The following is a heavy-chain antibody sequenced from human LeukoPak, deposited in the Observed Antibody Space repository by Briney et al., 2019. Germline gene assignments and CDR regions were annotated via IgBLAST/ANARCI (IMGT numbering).Heavy chain of an antibody. D-gene: IGHD6-19*01. V-gene: IGHV4-39*07. CDR3: ARETGLGNAFDT. Sequence: PSETLSLTCTVSGGSISSSSYYWGWIRQPPEKGLEWIGSIYYSGSTYYNPSLKSRVTISVDTSKNQFSLKLSSVTAADTAVYYCARETGLGNAFDTWGQGTMVTVSS. CDR1: GGSISSSSYY. CDR2: IYYSGST. J-gene: IGHJ3*02.